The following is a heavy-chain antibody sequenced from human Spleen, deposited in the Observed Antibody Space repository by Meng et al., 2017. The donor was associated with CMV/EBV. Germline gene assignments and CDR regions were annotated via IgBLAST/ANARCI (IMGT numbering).Heavy chain of an antibody. V-gene: IGHV3-30*01. Sequence: GESLKISCAASGFTFSDFAMQWVRQAPGQGLEWVAFTSYDGSNKYFSDSVKGRFTLSRDNSKNTVYLEMNRLRVADTAVYFCAREGFSNSRGLDSWGQGTLVTVSS. D-gene: IGHD3-10*01. J-gene: IGHJ4*02. CDR3: AREGFSNSRGLDS. CDR1: GFTFSDFA. CDR2: TSYDGSNK.